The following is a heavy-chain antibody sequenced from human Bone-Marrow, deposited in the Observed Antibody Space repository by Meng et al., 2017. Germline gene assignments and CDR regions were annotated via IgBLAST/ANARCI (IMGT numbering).Heavy chain of an antibody. V-gene: IGHV3-48*03. CDR2: ISSSGSTI. CDR1: GFTFSSYE. J-gene: IGHJ4*02. Sequence: GGSLRLSCAASGFTFSSYEMNWVRQAPGKGLEWVSYISSSGSTIYYADSVKGRFTISRDNAKNSLYLQMNSLRAEDTAVYYCASLPFFYDSSGYDHDYWGQGTLVTVSS. D-gene: IGHD3-22*01. CDR3: ASLPFFYDSSGYDHDY.